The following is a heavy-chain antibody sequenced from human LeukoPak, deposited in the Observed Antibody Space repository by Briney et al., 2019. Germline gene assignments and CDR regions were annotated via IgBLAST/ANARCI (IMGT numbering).Heavy chain of an antibody. V-gene: IGHV5-51*01. CDR1: GYSFTSYW. D-gene: IGHD2-15*01. CDR2: IYPGDSDT. CDR3: ASHKVCSGGSCYSNYYYYGMDV. Sequence: GESLKISCKGSGYSFTSYWIGWVRQMPGKGLEWRGIIYPGDSDTRYSPSFQGQVTISADKSISTAYLQWSSLKASDTAMYYCASHKVCSGGSCYSNYYYYGMDVWGQGTTVTVSS. J-gene: IGHJ6*02.